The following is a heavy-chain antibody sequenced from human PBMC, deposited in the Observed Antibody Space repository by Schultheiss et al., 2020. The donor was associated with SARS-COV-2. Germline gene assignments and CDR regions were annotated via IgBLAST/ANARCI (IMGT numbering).Heavy chain of an antibody. Sequence: GESLKISCAASGFTFSSYWMHWVRQAPGKGLVWVSRINSDGSSTSYADSVKGRFTISRDNAKNTLYLQMNSLRAEDTAVYYCARRPKVGFGGVIAYFDYWGQGTLVTVSS. CDR3: ARRPKVGFGGVIAYFDY. J-gene: IGHJ4*02. CDR2: INSDGSST. D-gene: IGHD3-16*02. V-gene: IGHV3-74*01. CDR1: GFTFSSYW.